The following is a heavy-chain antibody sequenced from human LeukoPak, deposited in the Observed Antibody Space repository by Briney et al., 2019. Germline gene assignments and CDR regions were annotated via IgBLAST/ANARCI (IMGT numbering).Heavy chain of an antibody. V-gene: IGHV1-2*02. D-gene: IGHD1-14*01. CDR1: GYTFTGYY. CDR3: TKTTTEYIGSLDY. J-gene: IGHJ4*02. Sequence: ASVKVSCKASGYTFTGYYIHCGRQAPGQGLDWMAWINPNNGVTNYVPKFQGRVTVTRDTSVNPAYMELSSLTSDDTAFYYCTKTTTEYIGSLDYWGRGTLVTVSS. CDR2: INPNNGVT.